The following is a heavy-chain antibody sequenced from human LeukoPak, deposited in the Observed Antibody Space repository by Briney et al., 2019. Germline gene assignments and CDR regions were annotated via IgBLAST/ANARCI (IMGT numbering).Heavy chain of an antibody. J-gene: IGHJ4*02. CDR3: ARAGYYDVSSDRLYYLEN. V-gene: IGHV1-46*01. CDR1: GYTLTYYY. D-gene: IGHD3-16*01. Sequence: GASVKVSCKASGYTLTYYYLHWVREAPGQGLEWVGILNPRGGSQTFAQKFQGRVTVTTDTSTSTVYLELSSLRSDDTAVYYCARAGYYDVSSDRLYYLENWGQGTPVTVSS. CDR2: LNPRGGSQ.